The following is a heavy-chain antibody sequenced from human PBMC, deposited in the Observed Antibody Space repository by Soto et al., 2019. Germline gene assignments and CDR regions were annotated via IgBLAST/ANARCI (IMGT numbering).Heavy chain of an antibody. D-gene: IGHD3-10*01. CDR1: GFTFDDYA. CDR2: ISWNSGSI. V-gene: IGHV3-9*01. Sequence: PGGSLRLSCAASGFTFDDYAMHWVRQAPGKGLEWVSGISWNSGSIGYADSVKGRFTISRDNAKNSLYLQMNSLRAEDTALYYCAKDLWFGDPADAFDIWGQGTMVTVSS. CDR3: AKDLWFGDPADAFDI. J-gene: IGHJ3*02.